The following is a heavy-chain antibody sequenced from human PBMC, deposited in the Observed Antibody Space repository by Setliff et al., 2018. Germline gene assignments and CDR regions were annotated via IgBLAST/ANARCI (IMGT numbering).Heavy chain of an antibody. Sequence: LSLTCTVSGASVRSHYWSWIRQSPEKGLEWIGFFFYSGDTKSNPSLKSRVTMSVDTSKNQFSLSLSSVTAADTAVYYCARMSGFQYMDVWGKGTTVTVSS. CDR3: ARMSGFQYMDV. CDR2: FFYSGDT. J-gene: IGHJ6*03. CDR1: GASVRSHY. V-gene: IGHV4-59*08. D-gene: IGHD3-3*01.